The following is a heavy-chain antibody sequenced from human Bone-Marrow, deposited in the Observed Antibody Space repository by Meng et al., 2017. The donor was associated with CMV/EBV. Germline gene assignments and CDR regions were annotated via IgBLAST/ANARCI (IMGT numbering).Heavy chain of an antibody. D-gene: IGHD6-13*01. CDR3: ARGAGIAAPN. CDR2: MNPNSGNT. CDR1: GYTFTSYD. J-gene: IGHJ4*02. V-gene: IGHV1-8*01. Sequence: ACKASGYTFTSYDINWVRQATGQGLEGMGWMNPNSGNTGYAQKLQGRVTMTRNTSISTAYMELSSLRSEDTAVYYCARGAGIAAPNWGQGTLVTVSS.